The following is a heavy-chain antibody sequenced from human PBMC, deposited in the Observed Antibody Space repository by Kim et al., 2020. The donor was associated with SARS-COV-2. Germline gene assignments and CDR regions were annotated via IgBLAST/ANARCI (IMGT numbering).Heavy chain of an antibody. J-gene: IGHJ4*02. Sequence: NPNPALRSRETVSVATSKNQFSLKVSSVTAADTAVYYCARGPIPSGHSDYWGRGTVVTVSS. D-gene: IGHD3-22*01. CDR3: ARGPIPSGHSDY. V-gene: IGHV4-34*01.